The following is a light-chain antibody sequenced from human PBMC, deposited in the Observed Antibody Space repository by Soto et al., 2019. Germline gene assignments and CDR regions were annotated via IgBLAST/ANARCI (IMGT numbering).Light chain of an antibody. V-gene: IGKV1-39*01. CDR2: GAS. CDR3: QQSYSTPYT. Sequence: DIQMTQSPSSLSASVGDRVTITCRASQSISIYLNWYQQKPGKAPKLLIYGASSLQSGVPSRFSGSGSGTRVTLIISSLQPEDFATYYCQQSYSTPYTFGQGTNVEIK. J-gene: IGKJ2*01. CDR1: QSISIY.